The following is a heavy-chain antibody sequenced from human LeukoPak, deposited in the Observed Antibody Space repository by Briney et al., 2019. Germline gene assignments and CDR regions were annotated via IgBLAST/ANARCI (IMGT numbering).Heavy chain of an antibody. Sequence: GGSLRLSCAASGFTFSSYSMTWVHQAPGKGLEWVSSISSSSSYIYYADSVKGRFTISRDNAKNSLYLQMNSLRAEDTAVYYCARDLGGSSPIYYYGMDVWGQGTTVTVSS. CDR2: ISSSSSYI. CDR3: ARDLGGSSPIYYYGMDV. J-gene: IGHJ6*02. D-gene: IGHD1-26*01. CDR1: GFTFSSYS. V-gene: IGHV3-21*01.